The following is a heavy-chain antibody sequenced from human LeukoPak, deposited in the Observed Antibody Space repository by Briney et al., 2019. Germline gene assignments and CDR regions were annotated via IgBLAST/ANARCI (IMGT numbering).Heavy chain of an antibody. D-gene: IGHD3-22*01. J-gene: IGHJ4*02. CDR1: GFTFDDYA. Sequence: PGGSLRLSCAASGFTFDDYAMHWVRQPPGKGLEWVSLISWDGGSTYYADSVKGRFTISRDNSKNSLYLQMNSLRAEDTALYYCAKGGGSRSSGYYVDYWGQGTLVTVSS. V-gene: IGHV3-43D*03. CDR3: AKGGGSRSSGYYVDY. CDR2: ISWDGGST.